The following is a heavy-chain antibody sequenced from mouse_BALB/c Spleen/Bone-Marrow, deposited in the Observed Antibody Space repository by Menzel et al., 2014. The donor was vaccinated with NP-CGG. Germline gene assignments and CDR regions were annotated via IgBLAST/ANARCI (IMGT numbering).Heavy chain of an antibody. V-gene: IGHV7-3*02. CDR2: IRNKANGYTT. Sequence: EVKLVESGGGLVQPGGSLRLSCATSGFTFTDYYMNWVRQPPGKALEWLGFIRNKANGYTTEYSASVKGRFTISRDNSQNILYLQMNTLRDEDSATYYCARDRGRVFFDYWGQGTTLTVSS. CDR1: GFTFTDYY. CDR3: ARDRGRVFFDY. J-gene: IGHJ2*01.